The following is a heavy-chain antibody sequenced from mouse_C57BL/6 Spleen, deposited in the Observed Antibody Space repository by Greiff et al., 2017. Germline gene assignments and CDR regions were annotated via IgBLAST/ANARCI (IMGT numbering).Heavy chain of an antibody. Sequence: DVKLQASGGGLVKPGGSLKLSCAASGFTFSDYGMHWVRQAPEKGLEWVAYISSGSSTIYYADTVKGRFTISRDNAKNTLFLQMTSLRSEDTAMYYCAESSYYYGSSYDYYAMDYWGQGTSVTVSS. V-gene: IGHV5-17*01. J-gene: IGHJ4*01. CDR2: ISSGSSTI. CDR1: GFTFSDYG. CDR3: AESSYYYGSSYDYYAMDY. D-gene: IGHD1-1*01.